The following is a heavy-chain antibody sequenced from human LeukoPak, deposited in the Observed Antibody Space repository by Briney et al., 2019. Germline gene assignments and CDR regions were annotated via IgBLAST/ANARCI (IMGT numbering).Heavy chain of an antibody. CDR3: ARDVAAAGTLGY. CDR1: GYTFTGYY. Sequence: GASVKVSCKASGYTFTGYYMHWVRQTPGRGLEWMGWINPNSGGTNYAQKFQGWVTMTRDTSISTAYMELSRLRSDDTAVYYCARDVAAAGTLGYWGQGTLVTVSS. CDR2: INPNSGGT. J-gene: IGHJ4*02. V-gene: IGHV1-2*04. D-gene: IGHD6-13*01.